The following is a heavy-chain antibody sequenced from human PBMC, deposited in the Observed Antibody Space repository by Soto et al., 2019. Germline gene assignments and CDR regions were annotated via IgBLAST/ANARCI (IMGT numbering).Heavy chain of an antibody. CDR3: AKDMHSSGWYPFDY. J-gene: IGHJ4*02. V-gene: IGHV3-30*18. Sequence: SGGSLRLSCAASGFTFSSYGLHWVRQAPGKGLEWVAVISYDGSNKYYADFVKGRFTISRDNSKNTLYLQMNSLRAEDTAVYYCAKDMHSSGWYPFDYWGQGTLVTVSS. D-gene: IGHD6-19*01. CDR2: ISYDGSNK. CDR1: GFTFSSYG.